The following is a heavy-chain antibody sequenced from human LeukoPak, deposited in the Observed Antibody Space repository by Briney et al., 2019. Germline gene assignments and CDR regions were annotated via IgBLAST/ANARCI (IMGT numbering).Heavy chain of an antibody. V-gene: IGHV3-11*04. D-gene: IGHD4-17*01. CDR3: ASSDYGGFDY. J-gene: IGHJ4*02. CDR2: MSVTGGTI. Sequence: GGSLRLSCAASGFSASDFYMTWIRQSPGTGLEWISYMSVTGGTIYYANSVRGRFTISRDNAKNSLYLQMNSLRAEDTAVYHCASSDYGGFDYWGQGTLVTVSS. CDR1: GFSASDFY.